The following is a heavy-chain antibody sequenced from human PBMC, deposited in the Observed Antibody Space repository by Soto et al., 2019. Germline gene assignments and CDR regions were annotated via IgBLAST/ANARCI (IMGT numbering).Heavy chain of an antibody. V-gene: IGHV1-69*13. Sequence: QVHLVQSGAEVKKPGSSVKVSCKYSGGTFRTESINWVRQAPGQGLEWMGGILPFFGTADYAPRFQGRVTSSADGATTTAYMELSSLTSQDTAVYFCARGHEYGGNSEAFEVWGQGTMVTVSS. CDR2: ILPFFGTA. CDR1: GGTFRTES. J-gene: IGHJ3*01. D-gene: IGHD4-17*01. CDR3: ARGHEYGGNSEAFEV.